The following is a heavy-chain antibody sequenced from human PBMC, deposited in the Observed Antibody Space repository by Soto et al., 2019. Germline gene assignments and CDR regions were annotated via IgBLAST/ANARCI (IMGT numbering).Heavy chain of an antibody. V-gene: IGHV1-2*02. D-gene: IGHD3-3*01. J-gene: IGHJ6*02. CDR3: ARDKPTYYDFWSGPEKLYYYYGMDV. Sequence: GASVKVSCKASGYTFTGYYMHWVRQAPGQGLEWMGWINPNSGGTNYAQKFQGRVTMTRDTSISTAYMELSRLRSDDTAVYYCARDKPTYYDFWSGPEKLYYYYGMDVWGQGTTVTVSS. CDR2: INPNSGGT. CDR1: GYTFTGYY.